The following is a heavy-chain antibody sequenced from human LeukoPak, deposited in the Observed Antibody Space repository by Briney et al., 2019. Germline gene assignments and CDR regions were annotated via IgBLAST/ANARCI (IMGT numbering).Heavy chain of an antibody. CDR2: IWYDGSNK. J-gene: IGHJ4*02. CDR3: ARDRDYGDYYFDY. Sequence: GGSLRLSCAASGFTFSSYGMHWVRQAPGKGLEWVAVIWYDGSNKYYADSVKGRFTVSRDNSKNTLYLQMNSLRAEDTAVYYCARDRDYGDYYFDYWGQGTLVTVSS. D-gene: IGHD4-17*01. V-gene: IGHV3-33*01. CDR1: GFTFSSYG.